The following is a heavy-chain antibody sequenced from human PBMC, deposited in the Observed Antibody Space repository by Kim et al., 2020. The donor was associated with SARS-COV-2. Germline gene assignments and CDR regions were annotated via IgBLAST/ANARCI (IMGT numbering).Heavy chain of an antibody. D-gene: IGHD3-22*01. CDR3: ASQGTYDSSGYYKDY. J-gene: IGHJ4*02. V-gene: IGHV1-69*01. Sequence: RKFQGRVTITADESTSTAYMELSSLRSEDTAVYYCASQGTYDSSGYYKDYWGQGTLVTVSS.